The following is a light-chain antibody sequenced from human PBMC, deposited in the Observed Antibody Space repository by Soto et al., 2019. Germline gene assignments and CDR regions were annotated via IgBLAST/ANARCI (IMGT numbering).Light chain of an antibody. J-gene: IGLJ1*01. CDR2: KGT. CDR3: RSSAPESTYV. V-gene: IGLV2-23*01. Sequence: QSALAQPASASGSPGQSITISCTGTSSDVGAYNSVSWYQQHPHKAPQVIIYKGTQRPSGVSNRFSGSTSGNAASLTISGLQADDEADYFCRSSAPESTYVFGSGTKVTVL. CDR1: SSDVGAYNS.